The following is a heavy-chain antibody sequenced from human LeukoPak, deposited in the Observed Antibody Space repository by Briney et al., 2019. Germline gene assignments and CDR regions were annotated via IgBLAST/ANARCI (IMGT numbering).Heavy chain of an antibody. V-gene: IGHV6-1*01. CDR1: GDRVSSNSAA. CDR2: TYYRSKWYN. J-gene: IGHJ3*02. D-gene: IGHD3-22*01. Sequence: SQTLSLTCAISGDRVSSNSAAWNWIWQSPSRGLEWLGRTYYRSKWYNDYAVSVKSRITINPDTSKNQFSLQLNSVTPEDTAVYYCARAYYHTSGYALDAFDIWGQGTMVTVSS. CDR3: ARAYYHTSGYALDAFDI.